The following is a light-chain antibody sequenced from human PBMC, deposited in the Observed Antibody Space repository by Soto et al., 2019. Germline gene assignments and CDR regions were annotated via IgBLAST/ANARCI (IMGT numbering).Light chain of an antibody. CDR3: AAWDDSMNVQL. CDR1: SSNIGRNT. CDR2: SHN. J-gene: IGLJ2*01. V-gene: IGLV1-44*01. Sequence: QLVLTQPPSASGTPGQRVTISCSGSSSNIGRNTVNWYQQLPGTAPKLLIYSHNQRPSGVHDRFSGSKSGTSASLAISGLQSEDEADYYCAAWDDSMNVQLFGGGTKLTVL.